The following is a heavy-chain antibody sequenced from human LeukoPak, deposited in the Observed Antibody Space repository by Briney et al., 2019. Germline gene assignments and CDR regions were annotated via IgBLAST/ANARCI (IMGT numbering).Heavy chain of an antibody. CDR1: GGSISSHY. V-gene: IGHV4-59*11. J-gene: IGHJ6*03. CDR2: IYYSGST. D-gene: IGHD3-22*01. CDR3: ARELKTYYYDSSGYSNYYYYYMDV. Sequence: SESLSLTCTVSGGSISSHYWSWIRQPPGKGLEWNGYIYYSGSTNYNPSLKSRVTISVDTSKNQFSLKLSSVTAADTAVYYCARELKTYYYDSSGYSNYYYYYMDVWGKGTTVTVSS.